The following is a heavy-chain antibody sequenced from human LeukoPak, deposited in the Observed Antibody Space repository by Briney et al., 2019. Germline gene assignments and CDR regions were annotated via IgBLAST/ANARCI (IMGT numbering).Heavy chain of an antibody. D-gene: IGHD3-10*01. Sequence: PSETLSLTCTVSGGSISSYYWSWIRQPPGKGLEWIGYIYYSGSTNYNPSLKSRVTISVDTSKNQFSLKLSSVTAADTAVYYCARRGYYGSGSYDLDWFDPWGQGTLVTVSS. V-gene: IGHV4-59*01. CDR2: IYYSGST. J-gene: IGHJ5*02. CDR1: GGSISSYY. CDR3: ARRGYYGSGSYDLDWFDP.